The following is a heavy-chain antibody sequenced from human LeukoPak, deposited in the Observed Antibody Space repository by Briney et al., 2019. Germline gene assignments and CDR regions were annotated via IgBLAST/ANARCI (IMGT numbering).Heavy chain of an antibody. Sequence: PGGALRLFCAACGCTFSSYSMNWVRQAPGKGGEWVSSISSSSSYIYYADSVKGRFTISRDNAKNSLYLQMNSLRAEDTAVYYCARDLVAAGYCSGGSCYPDEYDAFDTWGQGTMVTVSS. CDR2: ISSSSSYI. CDR1: GCTFSSYS. V-gene: IGHV3-21*01. J-gene: IGHJ3*02. D-gene: IGHD2-15*01. CDR3: ARDLVAAGYCSGGSCYPDEYDAFDT.